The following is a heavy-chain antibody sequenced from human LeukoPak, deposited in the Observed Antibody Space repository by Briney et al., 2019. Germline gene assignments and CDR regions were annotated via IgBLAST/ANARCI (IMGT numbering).Heavy chain of an antibody. CDR2: IKQDGGEK. D-gene: IGHD3/OR15-3a*01. J-gene: IGHJ4*02. CDR3: ARDGRPLDY. V-gene: IGHV3-7*01. CDR1: GFTFSSYW. Sequence: GGSLRLSCAVSGFTFSSYWMTWVRQAPGKGLEWVANIKQDGGEKYYVNSVKGRFTISRDNAKNSLYLEMNGLRVEDTAIYYCARDGRPLDYWGLGTLVTVSS.